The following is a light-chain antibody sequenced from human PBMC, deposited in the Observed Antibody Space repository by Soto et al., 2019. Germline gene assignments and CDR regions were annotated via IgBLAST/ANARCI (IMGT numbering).Light chain of an antibody. CDR3: QQSYSSPWT. J-gene: IGKJ1*01. Sequence: DIQMTQSPSSVSASVGDRVTITCRASQTITPFLNWYQQKPGKAPSLLIYSTSNLQTGVPSRFSGSGSGTDFTLSITGLHPEDFATYYCQQSYSSPWTFGQGTKVEI. CDR1: QTITPF. V-gene: IGKV1-39*01. CDR2: STS.